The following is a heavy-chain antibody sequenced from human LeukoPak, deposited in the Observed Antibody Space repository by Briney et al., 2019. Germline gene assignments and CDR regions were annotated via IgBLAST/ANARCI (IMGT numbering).Heavy chain of an antibody. J-gene: IGHJ4*02. D-gene: IGHD4-17*01. CDR3: ARDRNGDYVFDY. V-gene: IGHV1-69*13. Sequence: GAXVKVSCKASGGTFSSYAISWVRQAPGQGLEWMGGIIPIFGTANYAQKFQGRVTITADESTGTAYMELSSLRSEDTAVYYCARDRNGDYVFDYWGQGTLVTVSS. CDR2: IIPIFGTA. CDR1: GGTFSSYA.